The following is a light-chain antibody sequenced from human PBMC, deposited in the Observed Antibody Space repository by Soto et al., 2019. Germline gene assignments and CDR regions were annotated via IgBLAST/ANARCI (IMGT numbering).Light chain of an antibody. CDR2: GAS. CDR1: QSVSNN. V-gene: IGKV3D-15*01. Sequence: ERVMTQSPATLSVSPVERATLSCRASQSVSNNLAWYQQKLGQAPRLLIYGASSRATGIPDRFSGSGSGTEFTLTISSLQSEDFAVYYCQQYNNWWTFGQGTKVDIK. CDR3: QQYNNWWT. J-gene: IGKJ1*01.